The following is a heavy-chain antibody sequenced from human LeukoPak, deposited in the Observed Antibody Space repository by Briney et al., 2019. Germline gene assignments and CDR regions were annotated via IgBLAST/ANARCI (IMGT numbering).Heavy chain of an antibody. CDR2: IRYDGGNI. J-gene: IGHJ4*02. D-gene: IGHD3-9*01. CDR1: GFMFSRYG. Sequence: GGSLRLSCAASGFMFSRYGMNWVRQAPGKGPEWVAFIRYDGGNIEYVDSVKDRFTISRDTPKKTVYLQMNSLRAEDTAVYSCAKDSDAYYHSDCSHYFDSWSQGTLVTVSS. CDR3: AKDSDAYYHSDCSHYFDS. V-gene: IGHV3-30*02.